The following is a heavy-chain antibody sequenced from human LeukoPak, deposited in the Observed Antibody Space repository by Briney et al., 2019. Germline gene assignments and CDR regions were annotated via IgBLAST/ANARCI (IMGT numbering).Heavy chain of an antibody. CDR3: ARGLPPYYFDY. CDR1: GGTFSSYA. CDR2: IIPIFGTA. V-gene: IGHV1-69*06. Sequence: GASVKVSCKASGGTFSSYAISWVRQAPGQGLEWMGGIIPIFGTANYAQKFQGRVTITADKSTGTAYMDLSSLRSEDTAVYYCARGLPPYYFDYWGQGTLVTVAS. J-gene: IGHJ4*02.